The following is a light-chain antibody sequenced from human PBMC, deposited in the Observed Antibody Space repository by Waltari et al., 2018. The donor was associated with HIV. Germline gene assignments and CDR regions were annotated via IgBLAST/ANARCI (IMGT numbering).Light chain of an antibody. CDR2: DVI. V-gene: IGLV2-14*03. CDR3: SSYSRTSTFV. J-gene: IGLJ1*01. CDR1: RSDIGDYDF. Sequence: QSALTQPASVSGSPGQSITISCTGTRSDIGDYDFVAWYQQHPGKAPKLMIYDVIQRPSGVSFRFSGSKSGNTASLTISGLQAEDEADYYCSSYSRTSTFVFGPGTKVTVL.